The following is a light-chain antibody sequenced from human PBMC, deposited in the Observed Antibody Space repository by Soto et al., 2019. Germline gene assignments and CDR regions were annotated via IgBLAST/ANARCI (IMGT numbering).Light chain of an antibody. J-gene: IGLJ1*01. CDR1: SSDVGGYNR. CDR3: SSYTSSSTS. V-gene: IGLV2-18*02. Sequence: QSVLTQPPSVSGSPGQSVTISCTGTSSDVGGYNRVSWYQQPPGTAPKLMIYDVSNRPSGVSNRFSGSKSGNTASLTISGLQAEDEADYYCSSYTSSSTSFGTGTKVTVL. CDR2: DVS.